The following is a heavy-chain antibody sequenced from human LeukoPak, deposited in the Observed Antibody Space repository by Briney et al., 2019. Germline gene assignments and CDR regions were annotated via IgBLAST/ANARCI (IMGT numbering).Heavy chain of an antibody. CDR2: IYYSGST. D-gene: IGHD3-16*01. V-gene: IGHV4-59*01. Sequence: SETLSLTCTVSGGSISSYYWSWIRLPPGKGLEWIGYIYYSGSTNYNPSLKSRVTISVDTSKNQFSLKLSSVTAAVTAVYYCAAGGEAFDIWGQGTMVTVSS. CDR3: AAGGEAFDI. CDR1: GGSISSYY. J-gene: IGHJ3*02.